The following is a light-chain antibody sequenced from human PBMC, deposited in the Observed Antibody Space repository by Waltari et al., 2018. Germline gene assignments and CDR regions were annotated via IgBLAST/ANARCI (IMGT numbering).Light chain of an antibody. Sequence: DIVMTQSPDSLAVSLGERATINYTSNQSVFYRPSSKNYLAGYQQTPGQSPRLLIYWASTRESGVPERFSGGGSGTEFTLTISSLQADDVAVYYCQQYFSSPMTFGQGTKVEIK. CDR1: QSVFYRPSSKNY. CDR2: WAS. V-gene: IGKV4-1*01. J-gene: IGKJ1*01. CDR3: QQYFSSPMT.